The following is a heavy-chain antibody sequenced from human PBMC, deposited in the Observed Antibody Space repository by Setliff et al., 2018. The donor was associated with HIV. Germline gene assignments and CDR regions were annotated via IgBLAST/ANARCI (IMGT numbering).Heavy chain of an antibody. CDR3: ARAFCSSASCYGGGDAFDI. Sequence: SETLSLTCTASGGSISSRSYYWGWIRQPPGKGLEWIGSIFYSGSTYYNPSLKSRVTISLDTSKNQFSLKLSSVTAADTAVYYCARAFCSSASCYGGGDAFDIWGQGTMVTVSS. D-gene: IGHD2-2*01. V-gene: IGHV4-39*07. CDR2: IFYSGST. CDR1: GGSISSRSYY. J-gene: IGHJ3*02.